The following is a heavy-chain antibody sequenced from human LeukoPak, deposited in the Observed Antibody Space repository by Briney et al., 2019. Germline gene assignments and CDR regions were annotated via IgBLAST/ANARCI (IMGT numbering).Heavy chain of an antibody. D-gene: IGHD2-2*01. J-gene: IGHJ6*02. CDR3: ARVYEYQLLLAPMDV. CDR2: INTNTGNP. CDR1: GYTITSYA. Sequence: ASVKVSCKASGYTITSYAMNWVRQAPGQGLEWMGWINTNTGNPTYAQGFTGRFVFSLDTSVSTAYLQISSLKAEDTAVYYCARVYEYQLLLAPMDVWGQGTTVTVSS. V-gene: IGHV7-4-1*02.